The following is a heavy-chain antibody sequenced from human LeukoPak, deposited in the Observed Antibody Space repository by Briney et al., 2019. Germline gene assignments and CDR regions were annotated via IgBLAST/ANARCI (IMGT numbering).Heavy chain of an antibody. V-gene: IGHV1-69*06. Sequence: ASVKVSCKASGGTFSSYAISWVRQAPGQGLEWMGGIIPIFGTANYAQKFQGRVTITADKSTSTAYMELSSLRSEDTAVYYCARSDVDTAMVFDYWGQGTLVTVSS. J-gene: IGHJ4*02. CDR2: IIPIFGTA. CDR1: GGTFSSYA. CDR3: ARSDVDTAMVFDY. D-gene: IGHD5-18*01.